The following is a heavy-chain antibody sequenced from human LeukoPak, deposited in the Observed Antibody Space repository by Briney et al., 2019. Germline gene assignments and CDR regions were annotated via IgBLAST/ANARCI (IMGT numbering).Heavy chain of an antibody. CDR2: IYYIGST. CDR1: GGSISNYS. J-gene: IGHJ3*02. V-gene: IGHV4-59*01. CDR3: ARAGRWEGRPHAFDI. D-gene: IGHD1-26*01. Sequence: AEPLYFTCTASGGSISNYSWNWIRQPPGKGLQWIGYIYYIGSTNYNPSLKSRDTISVDTSTNKFSLKLNSVTASDTAVYYCARAGRWEGRPHAFDIWGQGTMVTVSS.